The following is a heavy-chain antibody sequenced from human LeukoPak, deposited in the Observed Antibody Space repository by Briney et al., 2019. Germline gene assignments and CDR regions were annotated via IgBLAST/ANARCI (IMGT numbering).Heavy chain of an antibody. CDR3: ARVGADGSGFLFDY. D-gene: IGHD3-10*01. J-gene: IGHJ4*02. Sequence: SETLSLTCAVYGGSFSGYYWSWIRQPPGKGLEWIGEINHSGSTNYNPSLKSRVTISVDTSKNQFSLKLSSVTAADTAVYYCARVGADGSGFLFDYWGQGTLVTVAS. V-gene: IGHV4-34*01. CDR2: INHSGST. CDR1: GGSFSGYY.